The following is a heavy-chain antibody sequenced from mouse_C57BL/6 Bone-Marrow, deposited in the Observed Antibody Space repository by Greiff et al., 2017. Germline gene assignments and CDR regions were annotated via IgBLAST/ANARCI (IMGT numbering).Heavy chain of an antibody. CDR1: GFTFSDYY. CDR3: ARGELGWFAY. Sequence: EVMLVESEGGLVQPGSSMKLSCTASGFTFSDYYMAWVRQVPEKGLEWVANINYDGSSTYYLDSLKSRFIISRDNAKNILYLQMSSLKSEDTATYYCARGELGWFAYWGQGTLVTVSA. CDR2: INYDGSST. J-gene: IGHJ3*01. D-gene: IGHD4-1*01. V-gene: IGHV5-16*01.